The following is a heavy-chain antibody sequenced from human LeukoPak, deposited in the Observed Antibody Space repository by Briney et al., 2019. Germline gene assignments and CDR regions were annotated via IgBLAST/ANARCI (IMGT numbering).Heavy chain of an antibody. CDR2: IYYSGST. Sequence: KPSETLSLTCTVSGGSISSYYWSWIRQPPGKGLEWIGYIYYSGSTNYNPSLKSRVTISVDTSKNQFSLQLNSVTPEDTAVYYCARLSQGAFDIWGQGTMVTVSS. CDR3: ARLSQGAFDI. CDR1: GGSISSYY. V-gene: IGHV4-59*12. J-gene: IGHJ3*02.